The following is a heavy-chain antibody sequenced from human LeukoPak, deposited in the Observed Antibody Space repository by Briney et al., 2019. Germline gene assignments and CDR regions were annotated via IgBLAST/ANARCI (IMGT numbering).Heavy chain of an antibody. J-gene: IGHJ4*02. Sequence: SVKVSCKASGGTFSSYAISWVRQAPGQGLEWMGGIIPIFGTANYAQKFQGRVTITADEPTSTAYTELSSLRSEDTAVYYCARHDPARHFDYWGQGTLVTVSS. V-gene: IGHV1-69*13. CDR1: GGTFSSYA. CDR3: ARHDPARHFDY. CDR2: IIPIFGTA.